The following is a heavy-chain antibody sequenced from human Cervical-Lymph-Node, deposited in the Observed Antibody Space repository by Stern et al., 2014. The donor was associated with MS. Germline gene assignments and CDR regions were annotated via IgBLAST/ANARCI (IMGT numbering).Heavy chain of an antibody. CDR1: GFTFNNAW. D-gene: IGHD3-10*01. Sequence: EVQLVESGGDLVKPGGSLRLSCAASGFTFNNAWMTWVRQAPGKGLEWVGRIKSETDGGTVDYAAPVKGRFTISRDDSKNTLFLQMNSLKIEDTAVYYCTTRLLWFSEGVNKKFEYWGQGTLVTVSS. V-gene: IGHV3-15*01. CDR2: IKSETDGGTV. J-gene: IGHJ4*02. CDR3: TTRLLWFSEGVNKKFEY.